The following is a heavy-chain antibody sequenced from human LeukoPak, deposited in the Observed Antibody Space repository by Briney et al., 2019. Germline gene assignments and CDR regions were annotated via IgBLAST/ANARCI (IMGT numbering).Heavy chain of an antibody. Sequence: ASVKVSCKASGYTFTGYHIHWVRQAPGQGLEWMGRINPYSGDTNFAQKFQGRVTMTRDTSITTAYMDLSSLTPDDTAVYFCARDRGSLTRGWCTGYWGQGTQVTVSS. J-gene: IGHJ4*02. CDR3: ARDRGSLTRGWCTGY. CDR1: GYTFTGYH. D-gene: IGHD6-19*01. CDR2: INPYSGDT. V-gene: IGHV1-2*06.